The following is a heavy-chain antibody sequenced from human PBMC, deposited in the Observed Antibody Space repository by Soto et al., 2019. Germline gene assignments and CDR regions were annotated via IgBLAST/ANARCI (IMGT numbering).Heavy chain of an antibody. CDR2: IKPDGSEK. CDR3: VAWGDSSTF. J-gene: IGHJ1*01. CDR1: GFTFSAHW. D-gene: IGHD3-22*01. Sequence: EVPLVDSGGGLVQPGGSLRLSCAASGFTFSAHWMTWVRQGPGKGLEWVAHIKPDGSEKYYVDAVKGRFAISRDNVENSLHLQMNGLRVDDTAMYYCVAWGDSSTFWGQGTLVTVSS. V-gene: IGHV3-7*01.